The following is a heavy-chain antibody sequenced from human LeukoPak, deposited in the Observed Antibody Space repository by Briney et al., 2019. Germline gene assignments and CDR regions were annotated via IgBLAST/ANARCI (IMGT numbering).Heavy chain of an antibody. CDR3: ARELSVTTSYFDY. Sequence: PSQTLSLTCTVSGGSISSGGYYWSWIRQHPGKGLEWIGYIYYSGSTYYNPSLKSRVTISVDTSKNQFSLKLSSVTAADTAVYYCARELSVTTSYFDYWGQGTLVTVSS. D-gene: IGHD4-17*01. CDR2: IYYSGST. CDR1: GGSISSGGYY. V-gene: IGHV4-31*03. J-gene: IGHJ4*02.